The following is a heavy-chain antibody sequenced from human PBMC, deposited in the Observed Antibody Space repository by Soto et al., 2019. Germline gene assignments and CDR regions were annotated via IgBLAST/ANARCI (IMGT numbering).Heavy chain of an antibody. Sequence: VQLVQSGPEVKRPGSSVKVSCKASGGTFNSYSFSWVRQAPGQGLEWMGGIIPIYGSAHYAQNFQGRFTITADESTSTVAMDLSSLRSDDTAIYYCATIRDGYNVHFFYGMDVWGQGTTVTVSS. CDR3: ATIRDGYNVHFFYGMDV. V-gene: IGHV1-69*12. J-gene: IGHJ6*02. CDR2: IIPIYGSA. D-gene: IGHD5-12*01. CDR1: GGTFNSYS.